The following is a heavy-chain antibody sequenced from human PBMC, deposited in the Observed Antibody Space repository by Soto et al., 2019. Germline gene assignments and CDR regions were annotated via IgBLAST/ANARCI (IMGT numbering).Heavy chain of an antibody. CDR2: ISSSRSTI. V-gene: IGHV3-48*02. D-gene: IGHD2-15*01. J-gene: IGHJ6*02. CDR1: GFTLKSFS. Sequence: EVQLVESGGDLVQPGGSLRLSCAGSGFTLKSFSMNWVRQAPGKGLEWVSYISSSRSTIYYADSVKGRFTISRDDDKNSLYLQMNILRDDDTTEYYCVRGRSDSLMDVWGQGTTVTVSS. CDR3: VRGRSDSLMDV.